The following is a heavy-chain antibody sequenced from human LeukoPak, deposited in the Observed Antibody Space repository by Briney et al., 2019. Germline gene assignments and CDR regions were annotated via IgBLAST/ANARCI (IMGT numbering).Heavy chain of an antibody. CDR2: ISVADQGST. V-gene: IGHV3-23*01. J-gene: IGHJ6*03. Sequence: GGSLRLSCTTSEFSFRTYAMTWVRQAPGKGLEWVSTISVADQGSTYYTDSVKGRLTISRDTSQNTLSLQMNSLRGEDTAVYYCARCLLYLWNRNFYYYMDVWGKGTTVTVSS. D-gene: IGHD2-8*01. CDR1: EFSFRTYA. CDR3: ARCLLYLWNRNFYYYMDV.